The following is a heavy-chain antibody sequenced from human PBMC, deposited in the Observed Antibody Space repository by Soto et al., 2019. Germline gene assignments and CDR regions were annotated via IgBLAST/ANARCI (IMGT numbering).Heavy chain of an antibody. CDR2: INHNGST. CDR3: ASANLYYDSSGYLGWFDP. D-gene: IGHD3-22*01. Sequence: SETLSLTCAVYGGSFSGYYWSWIRQPPGKGLEWIGEINHNGSTNYNPSLKSRVTISVDRSKNQFSLKLSSVTAADTAVYYCASANLYYDSSGYLGWFDPWGQGTLVTVSS. V-gene: IGHV4-34*01. J-gene: IGHJ5*02. CDR1: GGSFSGYY.